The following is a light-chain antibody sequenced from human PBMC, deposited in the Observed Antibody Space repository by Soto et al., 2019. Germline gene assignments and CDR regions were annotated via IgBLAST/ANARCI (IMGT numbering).Light chain of an antibody. J-gene: IGKJ4*01. Sequence: EIVMTQSPATLSLYPGERATLSCRASQNVGRSLAWFQQTPGQPPRLLIYDASTRAAGIPARFSGSGSGAAFTLTIISLEPEDSAVYYCQQRYTWVTFGGGTKLEIK. CDR2: DAS. CDR3: QQRYTWVT. V-gene: IGKV3-11*01. CDR1: QNVGRS.